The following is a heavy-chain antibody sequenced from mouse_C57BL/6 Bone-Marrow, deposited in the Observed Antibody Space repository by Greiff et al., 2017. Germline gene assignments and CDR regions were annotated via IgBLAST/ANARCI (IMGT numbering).Heavy chain of an antibody. D-gene: IGHD2-4*01. Sequence: QVQLQQSGPGLVAPSQSLSITCTVSGFSLTSYGVHWVRQPPGKGLEWLVVIWSDGSTTYNSALKSRLSISKDNSKSQVFLKMNSLQTDDTAMYYCARQYDYDEDAMDYWGQGTSVTVSS. CDR3: ARQYDYDEDAMDY. CDR1: GFSLTSYG. V-gene: IGHV2-6-1*01. CDR2: IWSDGST. J-gene: IGHJ4*01.